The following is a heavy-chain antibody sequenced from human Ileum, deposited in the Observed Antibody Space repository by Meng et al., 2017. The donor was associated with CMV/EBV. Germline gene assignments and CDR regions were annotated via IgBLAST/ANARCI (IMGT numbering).Heavy chain of an antibody. J-gene: IGHJ4*02. D-gene: IGHD6-19*01. Sequence: EVHQVELGGGLIRRGGLLRLSWAAIGLTFSSDWLHWDRQVPGKGLVCVARISTDGSNTNYADSVKGRFTISRDNAKNTVYLQMNSMRDEDTAVYYCARGASSGWYGIGYWGQGILVTVSS. V-gene: IGHV3-74*01. CDR2: ISTDGSNT. CDR1: GLTFSSDW. CDR3: ARGASSGWYGIGY.